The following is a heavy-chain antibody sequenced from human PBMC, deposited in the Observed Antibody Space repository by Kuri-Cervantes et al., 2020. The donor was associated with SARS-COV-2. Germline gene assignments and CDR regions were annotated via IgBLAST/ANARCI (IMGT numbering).Heavy chain of an antibody. Sequence: ASVKVSCKASGYTSTDYYMHWVRQAPGQGLEWMGWMNPNSGGTNYAQKFQGWVIMTRDTSITTAYMELSRLRSDDTAVYYCARGAGWNCMWGAYRWGWDTFDIWGQGTMVTVSS. CDR3: ARGAGWNCMWGAYRWGWDTFDI. CDR2: MNPNSGGT. J-gene: IGHJ3*02. CDR1: GYTSTDYY. D-gene: IGHD1-1*01. V-gene: IGHV1-2*04.